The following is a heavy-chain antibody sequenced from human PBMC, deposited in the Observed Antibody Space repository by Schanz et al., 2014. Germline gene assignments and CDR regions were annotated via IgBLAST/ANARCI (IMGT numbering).Heavy chain of an antibody. Sequence: VQLVESGGGVVQPGRSLRLSCSASGFTFRNYALSWVRQAPGKGLAWVSSLSGDGGTTHYADSVKGRFTISRDNAKNSLYLQMNSLRAEDTGVYYCARGREVVAKIFDVWGQGTMVTVSS. D-gene: IGHD3-22*01. J-gene: IGHJ3*01. CDR2: LSGDGGTT. CDR1: GFTFRNYA. CDR3: ARGREVVAKIFDV. V-gene: IGHV3-23*04.